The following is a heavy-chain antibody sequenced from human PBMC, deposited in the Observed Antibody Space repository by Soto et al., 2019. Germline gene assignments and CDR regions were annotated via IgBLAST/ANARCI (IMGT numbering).Heavy chain of an antibody. J-gene: IGHJ6*02. CDR3: AREGEMPYYYYGLDV. V-gene: IGHV1-18*01. Sequence: QVQLVQSGAEVRKPGASVKVSCKASGYTFTTYGITWVRQAPGQGLEWMGWISGYDGHTKYARKFQGRIIMTTDTSTSTVYMDLRSLRSDDTAVYYCAREGEMPYYYYGLDVWGQGTTVTVSS. CDR2: ISGYDGHT. D-gene: IGHD3-16*01. CDR1: GYTFTTYG.